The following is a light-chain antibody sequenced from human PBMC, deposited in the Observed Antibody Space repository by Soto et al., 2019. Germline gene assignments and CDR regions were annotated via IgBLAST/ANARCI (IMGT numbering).Light chain of an antibody. V-gene: IGKV1-39*01. CDR3: QQSNSSPPT. CDR2: AAS. CDR1: QSITNY. J-gene: IGKJ4*01. Sequence: SQMTQSPSALSASVGDRVTITSRASQSITNYLTWYQHKHGQAPNLLIYAASALQAGVPSRFRGSGSGTDFTLTISSLQPEGFATYFCQQSNSSPPTFGGGTNVDIK.